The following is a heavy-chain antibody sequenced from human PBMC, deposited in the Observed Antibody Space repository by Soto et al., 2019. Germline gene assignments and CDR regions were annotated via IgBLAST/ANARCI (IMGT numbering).Heavy chain of an antibody. Sequence: EVQLVESGGGLVQPGRSLRLSCAASGFTFDDYAMHWVRQAPGKGLEWVSGISWNSGSIGYADSVKGRFTISRDNAKNSLYLQMNSLRAEDTALYYCAKEGATWARVRFDYWGQGTLVTVSS. J-gene: IGHJ4*02. V-gene: IGHV3-9*01. CDR1: GFTFDDYA. CDR2: ISWNSGSI. CDR3: AKEGATWARVRFDY. D-gene: IGHD5-12*01.